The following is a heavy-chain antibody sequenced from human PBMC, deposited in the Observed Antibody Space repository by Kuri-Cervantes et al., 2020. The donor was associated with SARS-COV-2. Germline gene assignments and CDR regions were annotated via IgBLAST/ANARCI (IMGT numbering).Heavy chain of an antibody. CDR2: MNPNSGNT. Sequence: ASVKVSCKASGYTFTSYDINWVRQATGQGLEWMGWMNPNSGNTGYAQKFQGRVTMTRDTSISTAYMELSRLRSHDTAVYYCSREDLHSSSWDFDYWGQGTLVTVSS. CDR1: GYTFTSYD. J-gene: IGHJ4*02. D-gene: IGHD6-13*01. CDR3: SREDLHSSSWDFDY. V-gene: IGHV1-8*02.